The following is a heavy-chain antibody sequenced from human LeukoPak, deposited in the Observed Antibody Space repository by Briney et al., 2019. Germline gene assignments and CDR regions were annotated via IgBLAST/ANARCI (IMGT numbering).Heavy chain of an antibody. CDR3: ARYCGADSCYSGLDY. Sequence: GGSLRLSCAASAFTFSSYVMTWVRQAPGMGLEWVSSIGNSGRDTYYADSMKGRFTISRDNSKSTLFLHMSSLRAGDTAIYYCARYCGADSCYSGLDYWGQGALVTVSS. D-gene: IGHD2-15*01. CDR1: AFTFSSYV. CDR2: IGNSGRDT. J-gene: IGHJ4*02. V-gene: IGHV3-23*01.